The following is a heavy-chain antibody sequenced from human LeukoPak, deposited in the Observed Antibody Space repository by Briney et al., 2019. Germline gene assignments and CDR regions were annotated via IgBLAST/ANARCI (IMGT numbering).Heavy chain of an antibody. Sequence: SETLSLTCAVYGGSFSGYYWSWIRQPPGKGLEWIGEISHSGSTNYNPSLKSRVTISVDTSKNQFSLKLSSVTAADTAVYYCARVRVRGVNDYWGQGTLVTVSS. CDR1: GGSFSGYY. CDR2: ISHSGST. V-gene: IGHV4-34*01. CDR3: ARVRVRGVNDY. D-gene: IGHD3-10*01. J-gene: IGHJ4*02.